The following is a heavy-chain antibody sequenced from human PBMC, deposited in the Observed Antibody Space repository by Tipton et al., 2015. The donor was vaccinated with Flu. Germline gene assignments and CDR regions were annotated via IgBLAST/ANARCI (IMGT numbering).Heavy chain of an antibody. J-gene: IGHJ4*02. CDR2: ISAYNGNT. CDR3: ARDMHLGELSPGGNY. Sequence: QLVQSGAEVKKPGASVKVSCKASGYTFTGYYMHWVRQAPGQGLEWMGWISAYNGNTNYAQKLQGRVTMTTDTSTSTAYMELRSLRSDDTAVYYCARDMHLGELSPGGNYWGQGTLVTVSS. V-gene: IGHV1-18*04. D-gene: IGHD3-16*02. CDR1: GYTFTGYY.